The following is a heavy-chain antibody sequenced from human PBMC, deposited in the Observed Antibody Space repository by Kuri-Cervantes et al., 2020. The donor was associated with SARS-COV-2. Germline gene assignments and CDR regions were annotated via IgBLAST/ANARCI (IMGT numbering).Heavy chain of an antibody. CDR2: IYHSGST. CDR1: GYSISSGYY. J-gene: IGHJ3*02. D-gene: IGHD4-11*01. CDR3: ARTYDTVTGDAFDI. V-gene: IGHV4-38-2*01. Sequence: GSLRLSCAVSGYSISSGYYWGWSRQPPGKGLEWIGSIYHSGSTYYNPSLKSRVTISVDTSKNQFSLKLSSVTAADTAVYYCARTYDTVTGDAFDIWGQGTMVTVSS.